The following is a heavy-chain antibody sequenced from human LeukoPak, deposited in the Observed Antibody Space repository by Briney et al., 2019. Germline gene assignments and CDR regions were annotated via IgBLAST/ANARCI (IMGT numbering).Heavy chain of an antibody. J-gene: IGHJ5*02. D-gene: IGHD2-21*01. V-gene: IGHV1-8*03. Sequence: ASVKVSCKASGYTFTTYDINWVRQAAGQGFEWMGWMNPKSGDAGCADKFQGRVAITRDTSINTAYLELSALKSDDTAVYYCARGPFGNCGGGPCHFRDIDNWYDPWGQGTLVTVSS. CDR3: ARGPFGNCGGGPCHFRDIDNWYDP. CDR1: GYTFTTYD. CDR2: MNPKSGDA.